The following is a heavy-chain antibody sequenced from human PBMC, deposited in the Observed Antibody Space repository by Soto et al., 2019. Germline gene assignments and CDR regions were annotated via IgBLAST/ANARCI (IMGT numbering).Heavy chain of an antibody. Sequence: ASVKVSCKASGYTFTGYYMHWVRQAPGQGLEWMGWINPNSGGTNYAQKFQGWVTMTRDTSISTAYMELSRLRSDDTAVYYCARSPPYSSGWPVDYWGQGTLVTV. CDR2: INPNSGGT. CDR1: GYTFTGYY. D-gene: IGHD6-19*01. J-gene: IGHJ4*02. V-gene: IGHV1-2*04. CDR3: ARSPPYSSGWPVDY.